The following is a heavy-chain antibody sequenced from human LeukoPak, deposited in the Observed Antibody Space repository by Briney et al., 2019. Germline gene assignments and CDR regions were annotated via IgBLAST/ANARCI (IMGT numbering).Heavy chain of an antibody. J-gene: IGHJ4*02. CDR3: ARHGRDRSGYPPFDY. D-gene: IGHD3-22*01. CDR2: IYYSGNT. V-gene: IGHV4-59*08. Sequence: SQTLSLTCSVSGGSISSYYGSWIRQPPGKGLEWIGYIYYSGNTNYNPSLKSRVTISADTSKNQFSLKLNSVTAADTAVYYCARHGRDRSGYPPFDYWGQGTLVTVSS. CDR1: GGSISSYY.